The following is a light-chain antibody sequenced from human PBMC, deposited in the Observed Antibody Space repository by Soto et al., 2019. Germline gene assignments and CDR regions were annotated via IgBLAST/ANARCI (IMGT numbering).Light chain of an antibody. CDR1: QSVSSNY. CDR2: GAS. CDR3: QQYSDSPRT. J-gene: IGKJ1*01. Sequence: EIVLTQSPGTLSLSPGDRATLSCRASQSVSSNYLAWYQQKPGQAPRLLIYGASSRATGIPDRFGGSGSGTDFTLTITRLEPEDFAVYYCQQYSDSPRTFGRGTKVEIK. V-gene: IGKV3-20*01.